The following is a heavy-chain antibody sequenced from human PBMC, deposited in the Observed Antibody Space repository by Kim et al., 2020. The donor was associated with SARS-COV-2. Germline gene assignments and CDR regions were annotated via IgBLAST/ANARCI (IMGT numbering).Heavy chain of an antibody. CDR3: ARGGESDYSSSSWFDP. J-gene: IGHJ5*02. V-gene: IGHV4-4*02. CDR2: IYHSGST. CDR1: GFSISSSNL. Sequence: SETLSLTCAVSGFSISSSNLWSWVRQPPGKVLEWIGEIYHSGSTNYNPSLKSRVTISVDKSKNQFSLKLSSVTAADTAVYYCARGGESDYSSSSWFDPWGQGTLVTVSS. D-gene: IGHD6-13*01.